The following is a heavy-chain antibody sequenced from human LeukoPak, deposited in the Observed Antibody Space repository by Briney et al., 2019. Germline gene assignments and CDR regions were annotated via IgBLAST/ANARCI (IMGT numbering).Heavy chain of an antibody. CDR2: IYTSGST. J-gene: IGHJ4*02. V-gene: IGHV4-61*02. CDR3: ARAVLGDIDN. CDR1: GGSISSGSYY. D-gene: IGHD3-3*02. Sequence: PSQTLSLTCTVSGGSISSGSYYWSWIRQPAGKGLEWIGRIYTSGSTNYNPSLKSRVTISVDTSKNQFSLKLRSVTAADTATYYCARAVLGDIDNWGQGTLVTVSS.